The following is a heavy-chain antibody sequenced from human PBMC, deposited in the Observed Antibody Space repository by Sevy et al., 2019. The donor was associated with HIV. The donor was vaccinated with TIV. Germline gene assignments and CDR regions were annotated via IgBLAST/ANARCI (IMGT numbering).Heavy chain of an antibody. CDR1: GGSINNYY. Sequence: SETLSLTCTVSGGSINNYYWSWIRQPPGKGLQWIGYIYYSGSTNYNPSLKSRVTMSVGTSKNQFSLKLSSVTAADTAIDYCARESIATVRDFDYWGQGTLVTVSS. CDR2: IYYSGST. V-gene: IGHV4-59*01. J-gene: IGHJ4*02. D-gene: IGHD6-13*01. CDR3: ARESIATVRDFDY.